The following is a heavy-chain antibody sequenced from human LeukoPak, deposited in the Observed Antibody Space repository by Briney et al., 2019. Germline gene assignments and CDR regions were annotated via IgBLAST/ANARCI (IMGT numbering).Heavy chain of an antibody. CDR3: AKGDCGGTCLLIDN. CDR2: ITGSGATT. CDR1: GFTFSSYA. D-gene: IGHD2-15*01. Sequence: PGGSLRVSCAASGFTFSSYAMSWVRQAPGKGLEWVSLITGSGATTYYADSVRGRFTVSRDNSKNTLYLQMNSLRAEDTAVYFCAKGDCGGTCLLIDNWGQGTLVTVSS. J-gene: IGHJ4*02. V-gene: IGHV3-23*01.